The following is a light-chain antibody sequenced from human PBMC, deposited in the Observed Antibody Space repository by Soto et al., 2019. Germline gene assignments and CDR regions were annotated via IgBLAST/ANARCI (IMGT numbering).Light chain of an antibody. CDR2: AVS. Sequence: DIQVTQSPSAMSASVGDRVTITCRASQDISHYLAWFQQKPGKVPKRLIFAVSNLESGVPSRFRGTGSGTEFTLTITSLQPEDFETYYCLQHNSYPWKFGQATKVDI. V-gene: IGKV1-17*03. CDR3: LQHNSYPWK. CDR1: QDISHY. J-gene: IGKJ1*01.